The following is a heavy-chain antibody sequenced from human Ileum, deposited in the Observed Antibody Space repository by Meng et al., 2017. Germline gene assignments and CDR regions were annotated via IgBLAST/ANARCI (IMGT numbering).Heavy chain of an antibody. CDR2: ISQESGRT. Sequence: QVQLQESGPGLVNPSRALSLPCAVSGDSISSRDWWSWVRQPPGKGLEWIGEISQESGRTNYNPSLKSRVTISLDKSKNQFSLNLNSVTAADTAVYYCVRNEGYSLGDWGQGTLVTVSS. J-gene: IGHJ4*02. V-gene: IGHV4-4*02. CDR3: VRNEGYSLGD. D-gene: IGHD2-21*01. CDR1: GDSISSRDW.